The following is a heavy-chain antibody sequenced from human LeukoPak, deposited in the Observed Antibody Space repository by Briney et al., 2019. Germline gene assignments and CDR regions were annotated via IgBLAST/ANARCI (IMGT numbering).Heavy chain of an antibody. V-gene: IGHV3-23*01. CDR2: ISGSGGST. J-gene: IGHJ4*02. Sequence: PGGSLRLSCAASGFTFSSYAMSWARQAPGKGLEWVSAISGSGGSTYYADSVKGRFTISRDNSKNTLYLQMNSLRAEDTAVYYCAKVSSRQDCSSTSCYAGRGYWGQGTLVTVSS. CDR3: AKVSSRQDCSSTSCYAGRGY. D-gene: IGHD2-2*01. CDR1: GFTFSSYA.